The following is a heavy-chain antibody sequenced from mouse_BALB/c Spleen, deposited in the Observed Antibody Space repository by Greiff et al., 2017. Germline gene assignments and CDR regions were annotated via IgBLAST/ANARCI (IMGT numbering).Heavy chain of an antibody. CDR2: ISSGGST. V-gene: IGHV5-6-5*01. J-gene: IGHJ4*01. Sequence: EVKVEESGGGLVKPGGSLKLSCAASGFTFSSYAMSWVRQTPEKRLEWVASISSGGSTYYPDSVKGRFTISSDNARNILYLQMSSLRSEDTAMYYCAREGGYYVGYAMDYWGQGTSVTVSS. CDR1: GFTFSSYA. CDR3: AREGGYYVGYAMDY. D-gene: IGHD2-3*01.